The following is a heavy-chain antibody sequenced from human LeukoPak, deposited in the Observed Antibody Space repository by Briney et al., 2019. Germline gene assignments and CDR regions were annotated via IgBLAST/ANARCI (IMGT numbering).Heavy chain of an antibody. Sequence: AGGSLRLSCAASGFTFSSYGMSWVRQAPGKGLEWVSAISGSGGSTYYADSVKGRFTISRDNSKNTLYLQMNSLRAEDTAVYYCAKDRSSVTPFDYWGQGTLVTVSS. V-gene: IGHV3-23*01. CDR3: AKDRSSVTPFDY. J-gene: IGHJ4*02. CDR1: GFTFSSYG. CDR2: ISGSGGST. D-gene: IGHD4-17*01.